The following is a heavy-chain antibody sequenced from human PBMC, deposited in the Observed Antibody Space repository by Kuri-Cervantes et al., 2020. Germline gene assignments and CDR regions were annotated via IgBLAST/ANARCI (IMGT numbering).Heavy chain of an antibody. Sequence: GESLKISCAASGFTFSDYYMSWIRQAPGEGLEWVSYISSSGSTIYYADSVKGRFTISRDNAKNSLYLQMNSLRAEDTAVYYCARGTGGNSRRTFSFDYWGQGTLVTISS. D-gene: IGHD4-23*01. CDR3: ARGTGGNSRRTFSFDY. CDR2: ISSSGSTI. V-gene: IGHV3-11*01. J-gene: IGHJ4*02. CDR1: GFTFSDYY.